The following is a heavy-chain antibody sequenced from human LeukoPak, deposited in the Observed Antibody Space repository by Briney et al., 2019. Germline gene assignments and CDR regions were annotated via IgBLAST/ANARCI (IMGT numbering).Heavy chain of an antibody. Sequence: PGGSLRLSCAASGFTFSSYVMTWVRQAPGKGLEWVSAISGSGGSTYYADSVKGRFTISRDNSKNTLYLQMNSLRAEDTAVYYCAKENIYSSGPDYWGQGTLVTVSS. D-gene: IGHD6-19*01. CDR1: GFTFSSYV. CDR3: AKENIYSSGPDY. CDR2: ISGSGGST. J-gene: IGHJ4*02. V-gene: IGHV3-23*01.